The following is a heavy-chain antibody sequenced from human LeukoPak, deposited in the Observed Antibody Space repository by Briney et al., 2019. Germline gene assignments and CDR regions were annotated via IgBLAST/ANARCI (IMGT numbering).Heavy chain of an antibody. V-gene: IGHV4-59*01. CDR3: ARDTRGGFGNDAFDI. CDR2: IYYSGST. J-gene: IGHJ3*02. D-gene: IGHD3-10*01. CDR1: GGSLSSYY. Sequence: SETLSLTCTVSGGSLSSYYWSWIRQPPGKGLEWIGYIYYSGSTNYNPSLKSRVTISVDTSKNQFSLKLSSVTAADTAVYYCARDTRGGFGNDAFDIWGQGTMVTVSS.